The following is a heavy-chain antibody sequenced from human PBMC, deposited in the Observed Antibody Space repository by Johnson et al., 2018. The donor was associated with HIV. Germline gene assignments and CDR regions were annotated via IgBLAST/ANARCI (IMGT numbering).Heavy chain of an antibody. J-gene: IGHJ1*01. D-gene: IGHD4-17*01. CDR3: ARHAGGDFTYGLFQH. V-gene: IGHV3-15*05. CDR1: EFTLSNAW. CDR2: INSNTDGGTT. Sequence: VQLVESGGGLVKPGGSLRLSCAASEFTLSNAWMSWVRQAPGKGLEWVGRINSNTDGGTTDYAAPVKGRFTIFRDNAKNSLYIQMSGLREEDTALYYCARHAGGDFTYGLFQHWGRGTLVTVSS.